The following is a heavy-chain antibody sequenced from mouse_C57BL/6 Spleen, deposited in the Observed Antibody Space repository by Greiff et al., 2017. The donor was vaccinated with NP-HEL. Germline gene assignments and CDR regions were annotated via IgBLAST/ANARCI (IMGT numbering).Heavy chain of an antibody. D-gene: IGHD3-2*02. CDR2: IYPRSGNT. CDR1: GYTFTSYG. V-gene: IGHV1-81*01. Sequence: VQLKESGAELARPGASVKLSCKASGYTFTSYGISWVKQRTGQGLEWIGEIYPRSGNTYYNEKFKGKATLTADKSSSTAYMELRSLTSEDSAVYFCARGYSSGYTMDYWGQGTSVTVSS. J-gene: IGHJ4*01. CDR3: ARGYSSGYTMDY.